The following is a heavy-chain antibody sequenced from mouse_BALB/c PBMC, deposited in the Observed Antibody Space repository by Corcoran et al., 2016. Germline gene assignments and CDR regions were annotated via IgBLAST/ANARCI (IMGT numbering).Heavy chain of an antibody. D-gene: IGHD1-1*01. J-gene: IGHJ2*01. CDR1: GYTFTNYG. CDR3: ARYGSSYYYFDY. CDR2: INTYTGEP. V-gene: IGHV9-3-1*01. Sequence: QIQLVQSGPELKKPGEPVKISCKASGYTFTNYGMNWVKQAPGKGLKWMGWINTYTGEPTYADDFKGRFAFSLETSASTAYLQINNLKNEDTATYFCARYGSSYYYFDYWGQGTTLTVSS.